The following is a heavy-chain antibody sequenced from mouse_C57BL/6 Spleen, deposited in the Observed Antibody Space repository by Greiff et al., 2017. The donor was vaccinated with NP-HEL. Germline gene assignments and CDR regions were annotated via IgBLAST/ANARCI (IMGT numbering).Heavy chain of an antibody. V-gene: IGHV3-6*01. CDR2: ISYDGSN. J-gene: IGHJ3*01. CDR1: GYSITSGYY. Sequence: EVQLQESGPGLVKPSQSLSLTCSVTGYSITSGYYWNWIRQFPGNKLEWMGYISYDGSNNYNPSLKNRISITRDTSKNQFFLKLNSVTTEDTATYYCARREDDWGQGTLVTVSA. CDR3: ARREDD.